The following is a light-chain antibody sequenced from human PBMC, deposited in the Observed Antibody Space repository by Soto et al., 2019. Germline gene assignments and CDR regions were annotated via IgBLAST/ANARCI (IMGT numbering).Light chain of an antibody. CDR2: QDS. CDR3: QAWDSSTAV. Sequence: SYELTQPPSVSASPGQTASITCSGVKLGDKYACWYQQKPRQSPVLVIYQDSKRPSGIPERFSGSNSGNTATLTISGTQAMDEADYYCQAWDSSTAVFGGGTKLTVL. CDR1: KLGDKY. V-gene: IGLV3-1*01. J-gene: IGLJ2*01.